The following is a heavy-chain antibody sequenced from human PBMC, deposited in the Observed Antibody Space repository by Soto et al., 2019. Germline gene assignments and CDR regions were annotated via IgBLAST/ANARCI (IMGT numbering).Heavy chain of an antibody. J-gene: IGHJ3*02. D-gene: IGHD4-17*01. CDR1: GYTFTSYY. CDR3: ARDRMYGDPYDAFDI. CDR2: INPSGGST. Sequence: ASVKVSCKASGYTFTSYYMHWVRQAPGQGLEWMGIINPSGGSTSYAQKFQGRVTVTRDTSTSTVYMELSSLRSEDTAVYYCARDRMYGDPYDAFDIWGQGTMVTVSS. V-gene: IGHV1-46*03.